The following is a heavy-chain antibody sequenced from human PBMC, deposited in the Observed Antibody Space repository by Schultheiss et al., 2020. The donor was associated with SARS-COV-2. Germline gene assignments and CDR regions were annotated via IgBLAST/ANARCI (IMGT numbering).Heavy chain of an antibody. J-gene: IGHJ3*02. CDR1: GFTFSSYP. Sequence: GGSLRLSCAASGFTFSSYPMHWVRQAPGKGLEWVSAISGVGSTYYADSVKGRFTISRDNSKNTLYLQMNSLRAEDTAVYYCAKSSGYYLGAFDIWGQGTMVTVSS. D-gene: IGHD3-22*01. CDR2: ISGVGST. CDR3: AKSSGYYLGAFDI. V-gene: IGHV3-23*01.